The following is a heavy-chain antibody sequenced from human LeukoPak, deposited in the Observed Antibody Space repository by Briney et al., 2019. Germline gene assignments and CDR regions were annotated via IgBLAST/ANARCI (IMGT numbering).Heavy chain of an antibody. CDR1: GXTXXSYA. CDR3: AKNFPWIRFPDYYGMDV. D-gene: IGHD5-18*01. CDR2: IXXDGSNK. Sequence: GGSLRLSCAASGXTXXSYAMSWVRQAPXXXXXXVAVIXXDGSNKYYADSVKGRFTISRDNSKNTLYLQMNSLRAEDTAVYYCAKNFPWIRFPDYYGMDVWGQGTTVTVSS. V-gene: IGHV3-30*18. J-gene: IGHJ6*02.